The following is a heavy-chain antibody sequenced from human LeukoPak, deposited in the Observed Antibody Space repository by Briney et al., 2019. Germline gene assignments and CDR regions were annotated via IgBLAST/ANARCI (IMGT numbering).Heavy chain of an antibody. J-gene: IGHJ4*02. CDR2: IKQDGSEK. CDR1: GFTFSSYW. V-gene: IGHV3-7*01. D-gene: IGHD3-10*01. CDR3: AREGPYGSGSSFDH. Sequence: GSLRLSCAASGFTFSSYWMSWVRQAPGKGLEWVANIKQDGSEKYYVDSVKGRFTISRDNAKNSLYLQMNNLRVEDTAVYYCAREGPYGSGSSFDHWGQGTLVTVSS.